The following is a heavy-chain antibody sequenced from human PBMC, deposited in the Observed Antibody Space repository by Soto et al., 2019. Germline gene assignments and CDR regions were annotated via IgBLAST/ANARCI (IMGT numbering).Heavy chain of an antibody. V-gene: IGHV3-21*01. CDR1: GFTFSSYS. CDR2: ISSSSSYI. CDR3: ARDGAQIVVAGTVNAFDI. Sequence: PGGSLRLSCAASGFTFSSYSMNWVRQAPGKGLEWVSSISSSSSYIYYADSVKGRFTISRDNAKNSLYLQMNSLRAEDTAVYYCARDGAQIVVAGTVNAFDIWGQGTMVTVSS. J-gene: IGHJ3*02. D-gene: IGHD6-19*01.